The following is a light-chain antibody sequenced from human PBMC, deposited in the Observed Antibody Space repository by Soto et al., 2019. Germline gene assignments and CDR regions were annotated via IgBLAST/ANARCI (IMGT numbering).Light chain of an antibody. CDR1: SSNIGGNS. CDR2: DVS. V-gene: IGLV2-11*01. J-gene: IGLJ1*01. CDR3: CSYAGSYTLYV. Sequence: QSAMTQPPSVSAAPGQKVTISCSGSSSNIGGNSVSWYQQLPGTAPKLMIYDVSKRPSGVPDRFSGSKSGNTASLTISGLQAEDEADYYCCSYAGSYTLYVFGTGTKLTVL.